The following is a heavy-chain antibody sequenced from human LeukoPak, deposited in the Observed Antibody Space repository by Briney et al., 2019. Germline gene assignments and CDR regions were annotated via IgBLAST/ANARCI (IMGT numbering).Heavy chain of an antibody. CDR2: VYSGGST. J-gene: IGHJ4*02. V-gene: IGHV3-66*02. D-gene: IGHD3-16*02. CDR1: GFTVSHNY. Sequence: GGSLRLSCAASGFTVSHNYMSWVRQAPGKGLEWVSVVYSGGSTYSADSVKGRFTISRDDSKNTLYLQMNSLRAEDSAVYYCARDRYSYRFALHCWGQGTLVTVSS. CDR3: ARDRYSYRFALHC.